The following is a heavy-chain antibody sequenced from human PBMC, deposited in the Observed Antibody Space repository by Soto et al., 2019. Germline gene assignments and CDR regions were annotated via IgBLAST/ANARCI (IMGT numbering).Heavy chain of an antibody. Sequence: PGGSLRLSCAASGFTVSSKYMRWVRQAPGKGLEWVSVIYSGGSTYYADSVKGRFTISRDNSKNTLYLQMNSLRAEDTAVYYCATERCPTYYFDYWGQGTMVTVSS. J-gene: IGHJ4*02. D-gene: IGHD2-21*01. CDR2: IYSGGST. V-gene: IGHV3-53*01. CDR3: ATERCPTYYFDY. CDR1: GFTVSSKY.